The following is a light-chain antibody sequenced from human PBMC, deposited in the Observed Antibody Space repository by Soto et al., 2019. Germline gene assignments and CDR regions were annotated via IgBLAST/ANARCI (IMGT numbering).Light chain of an antibody. CDR2: GAT. J-gene: IGKJ4*01. Sequence: DIQMTQSPSTLSGSVGDRVTITCRASQTISSWLAWYQQKPGKAPQLLIYGATTLQSGVPSRFSGSGSGTDFTLTIASLQPEDVATYYCQRYDSDPLTFGGGTKVDI. CDR3: QRYDSDPLT. CDR1: QTISSW. V-gene: IGKV1-27*01.